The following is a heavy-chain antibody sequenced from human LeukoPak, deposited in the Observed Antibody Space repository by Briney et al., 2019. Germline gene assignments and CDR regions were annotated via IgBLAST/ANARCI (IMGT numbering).Heavy chain of an antibody. J-gene: IGHJ4*02. CDR3: AKDMNYYDSSGYFDY. CDR2: ISWNSGSI. CDR1: GFTFDDYA. Sequence: GGSLRLSCAASGFTFDDYAMHWVRQAPGKGLEWVSCISWNSGSIGYADSVKGRFTISRGNAKNSLYLQMNSLRAEDTALYYCAKDMNYYDSSGYFDYWGQGTLVTVSS. V-gene: IGHV3-9*01. D-gene: IGHD3-22*01.